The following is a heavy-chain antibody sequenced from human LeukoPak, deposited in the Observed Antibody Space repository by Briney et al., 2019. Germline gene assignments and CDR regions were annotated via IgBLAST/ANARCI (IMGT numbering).Heavy chain of an antibody. V-gene: IGHV7-4-1*02. Sequence: ASVKVSCKASGYTFTSYAMNWLRQAPGQGLEWMGWINTNTGNPTYAQGFTGRFVFSLDTSVSTAYLQISSLKAEDTAVYYCVRDFVAVAGRSYYYYGMDVGGQGTTVTVSS. D-gene: IGHD6-19*01. CDR3: VRDFVAVAGRSYYYYGMDV. J-gene: IGHJ6*02. CDR2: INTNTGNP. CDR1: GYTFTSYA.